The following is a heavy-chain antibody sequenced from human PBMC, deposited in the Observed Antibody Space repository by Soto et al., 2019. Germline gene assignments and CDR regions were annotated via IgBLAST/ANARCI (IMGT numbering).Heavy chain of an antibody. D-gene: IGHD2-15*01. J-gene: IGHJ5*02. CDR1: GYTFTSSD. Sequence: ASVKVSCKASGYTFTSSDVYWVRQATGQGLELMGWMNPNTGNTGYAQKFQGRVTMTRNTSISTVYMELSNLRSEDTAVYYCARGSNHCSGGTCYSDWFDPWGQGTPVTVSS. CDR3: ARGSNHCSGGTCYSDWFDP. CDR2: MNPNTGNT. V-gene: IGHV1-8*01.